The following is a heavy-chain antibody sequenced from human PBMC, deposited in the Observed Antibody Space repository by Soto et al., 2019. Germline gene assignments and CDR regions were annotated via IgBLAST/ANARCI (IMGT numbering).Heavy chain of an antibody. CDR1: GYSFTSYW. V-gene: IGHV5-51*01. J-gene: IGHJ4*02. CDR3: ARHGGSYYYGSGSYYQYDY. CDR2: IYPGDSDT. Sequence: GESLKISCKGSGYSFTSYWIGWVRQMPGKGLEWMGIIYPGDSDTRYSPSFQGQVTISADKSISTAYLQWSSLKASDTAMYYCARHGGSYYYGSGSYYQYDYWGQGTLVTVSS. D-gene: IGHD3-10*01.